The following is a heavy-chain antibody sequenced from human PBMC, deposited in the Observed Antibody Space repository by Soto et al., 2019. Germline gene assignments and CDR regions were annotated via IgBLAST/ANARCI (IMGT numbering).Heavy chain of an antibody. Sequence: SETLSLTCAVSGGSISSSNWWSWARQPPGKGLEWIGEIYHSGSTNYNPSLKSRVTISVDKSKNQFSLNLSSVTAADMAVYYCARGNGDYYYGMDVWGQGTTVTVSS. V-gene: IGHV4-4*02. CDR1: GGSISSSNW. CDR2: IYHSGST. D-gene: IGHD2-8*01. CDR3: ARGNGDYYYGMDV. J-gene: IGHJ6*02.